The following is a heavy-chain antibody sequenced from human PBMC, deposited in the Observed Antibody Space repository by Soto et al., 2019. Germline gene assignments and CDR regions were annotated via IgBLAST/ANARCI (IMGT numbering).Heavy chain of an antibody. D-gene: IGHD2-2*01. J-gene: IGHJ6*03. CDR1: GFTFSNAW. V-gene: IGHV3-15*01. CDR3: TTPPLDYCSSTSCSYYYYMDV. CDR2: IKSKTDGGTT. Sequence: GGSLRLSCAASGFTFSNAWMSWVRQAPGKGLEWVGRIKSKTDGGTTDYAAPVKGRFTISRDDSKNTLYLQMNSLKTEDTAVYYCTTPPLDYCSSTSCSYYYYMDVWGKGTTVTVSS.